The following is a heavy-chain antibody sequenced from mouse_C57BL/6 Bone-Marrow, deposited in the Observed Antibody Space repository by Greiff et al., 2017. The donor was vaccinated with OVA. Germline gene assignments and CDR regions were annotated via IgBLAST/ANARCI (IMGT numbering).Heavy chain of an antibody. CDR3: ARFVLTWGVGAWFAD. J-gene: IGHJ3*01. D-gene: IGHD1-1*01. Sequence: QVQLQQPGAELVKPGASVKMSCKASGYTFTSYWITWVKQRPGQGLEWVGDIYPGSGSTNYNEKFKSKATLTVDTSSSTAYMQLSSLTSEDSAVYYCARFVLTWGVGAWFADWGQGTLVTVSA. V-gene: IGHV1-55*01. CDR2: IYPGSGST. CDR1: GYTFTSYW.